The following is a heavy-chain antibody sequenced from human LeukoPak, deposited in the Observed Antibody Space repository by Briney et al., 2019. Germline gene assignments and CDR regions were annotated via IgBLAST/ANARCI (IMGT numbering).Heavy chain of an antibody. V-gene: IGHV6-1*01. CDR2: TYYRSKWYH. J-gene: IGHJ4*02. Sequence: SQTLSLTCAISGNNVSSISAAWHWIRQSPSRGLECLGRTYYRSKWYHEYALSVKSRITINADPSKNQISLQMNSVTPEDAAVYYCADTLRGYAMGNWGQGTLVTVSS. CDR3: ADTLRGYAMGN. D-gene: IGHD5-12*01. CDR1: GNNVSSISAA.